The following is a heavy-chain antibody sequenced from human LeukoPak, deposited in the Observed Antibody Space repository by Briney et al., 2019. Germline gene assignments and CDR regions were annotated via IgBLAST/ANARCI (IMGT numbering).Heavy chain of an antibody. V-gene: IGHV4-39*01. J-gene: IGHJ5*02. CDR2: IYYSGST. D-gene: IGHD3-22*01. Sequence: SETLSLTCTVSGGSISSSSYYWGWLRQPPGKGLEWIGSIYYSGSTYYNPSLKSRVTISVDTSKNQFSLKLSSVTAADTAVYYCARHSGGYYDPPLDWFDPWGQGTLVTVSS. CDR1: GGSISSSSYY. CDR3: ARHSGGYYDPPLDWFDP.